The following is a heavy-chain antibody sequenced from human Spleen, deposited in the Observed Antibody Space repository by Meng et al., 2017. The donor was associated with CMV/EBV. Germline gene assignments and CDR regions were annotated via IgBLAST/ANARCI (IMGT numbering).Heavy chain of an antibody. D-gene: IGHD6-19*01. J-gene: IGHJ5*02. CDR3: ARGLGYANSWYRT. Sequence: KASEYSFTSYGITWVRQGPGQGLEWMGWINPNSGGTNYAQKFQGRVSMTRDAPVSTAYMQLTRLTPDDTAVYYCARGLGYANSWYRTWGQGTLVTVSS. CDR2: INPNSGGT. CDR1: EYSFTSYG. V-gene: IGHV1-2*02.